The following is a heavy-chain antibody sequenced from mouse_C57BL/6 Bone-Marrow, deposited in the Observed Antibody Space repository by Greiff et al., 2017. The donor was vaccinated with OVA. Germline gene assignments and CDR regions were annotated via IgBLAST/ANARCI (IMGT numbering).Heavy chain of an antibody. CDR2: INPNNGGT. J-gene: IGHJ2*01. CDR1: GYTFTDYY. Sequence: EVQLQQSGPELVKPGASVKISCKASGYTFTDYYMNWVKQSHGKSLEWIGDINPNNGGTSYNQKFKGKATLTVDKSSSTAYMELRSLTSEDSAVYYCARVADGYYLDYWGQGTTLTVSS. V-gene: IGHV1-26*01. CDR3: ARVADGYYLDY. D-gene: IGHD2-3*01.